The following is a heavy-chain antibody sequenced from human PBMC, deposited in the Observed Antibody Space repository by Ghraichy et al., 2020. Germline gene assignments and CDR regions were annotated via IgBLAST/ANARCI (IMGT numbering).Heavy chain of an antibody. D-gene: IGHD4-17*01. CDR2: IKQDGSEK. CDR3: ARDDYGDYTLYYYYYMDV. CDR1: GFTFSSYW. J-gene: IGHJ6*03. V-gene: IGHV3-7*03. Sequence: GGSLRLSCAASGFTFSSYWMSWVRQAPGKGLEWVANIKQDGSEKYYVDSVKGRFTISRDNAKNSLYLQMNSLRAEDTAVYYCARDDYGDYTLYYYYYMDVWGKGTTVTVSS.